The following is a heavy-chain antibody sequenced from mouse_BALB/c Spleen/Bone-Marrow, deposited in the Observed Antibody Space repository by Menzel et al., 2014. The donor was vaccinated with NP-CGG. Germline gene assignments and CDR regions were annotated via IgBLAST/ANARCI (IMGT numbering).Heavy chain of an antibody. CDR3: ARFDGPAWFAY. V-gene: IGHV1S81*02. J-gene: IGHJ3*01. D-gene: IGHD1-1*01. CDR2: INPSNGRT. CDR1: GYTFTSYW. Sequence: QVQLKESGAELVEPGASVKLSCKASGYTFTSYWIHWVKLRPGQGLEWIGEINPSNGRTNYNEKFKNKATLTVDKSSSIAYIQLSSLTSEDSAVYYRARFDGPAWFAYWGQGTLVTVSA.